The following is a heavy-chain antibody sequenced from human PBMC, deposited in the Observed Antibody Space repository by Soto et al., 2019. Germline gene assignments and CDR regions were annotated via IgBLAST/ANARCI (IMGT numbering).Heavy chain of an antibody. Sequence: SETLSLTCTVSGGSISNYYWNWIRHSPGKGLEWIGYIYSSGSTHYNPSLQNRVTISIDTSKNQVSLKVNSVTAADTAGYYCASGSSSWLYYFDYWGQGTLVTVSS. V-gene: IGHV4-59*12. CDR2: IYSSGST. J-gene: IGHJ4*02. CDR3: ASGSSSWLYYFDY. CDR1: GGSISNYY. D-gene: IGHD6-13*01.